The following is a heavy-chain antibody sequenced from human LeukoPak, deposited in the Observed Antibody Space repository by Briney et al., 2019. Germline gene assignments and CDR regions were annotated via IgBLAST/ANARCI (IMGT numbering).Heavy chain of an antibody. J-gene: IGHJ4*02. Sequence: TGGSLRLSCAASGFTFSTYAMSWVRQAPGKGLEWVSAITASGATTYYADSVKGRFTISRDNSKGTLFLQMNSLRAEDTAVCYCAKDRSAFYYDSNVAFGYWGPGILVAVSS. V-gene: IGHV3-23*01. CDR2: ITASGATT. CDR1: GFTFSTYA. CDR3: AKDRSAFYYDSNVAFGY. D-gene: IGHD3-22*01.